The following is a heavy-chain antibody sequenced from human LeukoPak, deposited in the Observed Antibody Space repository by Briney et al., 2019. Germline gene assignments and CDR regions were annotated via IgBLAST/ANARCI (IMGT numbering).Heavy chain of an antibody. D-gene: IGHD6-19*01. CDR2: INQDGSDK. Sequence: GGSLRLSCAASGFTFSTYWMTWVRQASGKGLEWVANINQDGSDKYYVDSVKGRFTISRDNAKNSLYLQMNSLRAEDTAVYYCARSTGWYPDYWGQGTLVTVSS. J-gene: IGHJ4*02. CDR3: ARSTGWYPDY. V-gene: IGHV3-7*01. CDR1: GFTFSTYW.